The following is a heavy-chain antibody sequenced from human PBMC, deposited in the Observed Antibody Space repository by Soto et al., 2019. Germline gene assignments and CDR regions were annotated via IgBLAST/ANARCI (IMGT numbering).Heavy chain of an antibody. CDR1: GDSISSHY. CDR2: IHYTGSP. CDR3: ARGSGGVTPEWFDP. V-gene: IGHV4-59*11. J-gene: IGHJ5*02. D-gene: IGHD3-16*01. Sequence: SETLSLTCTVSGDSISSHYWSWFRQPPGKGLESIGYIHYTGSPYYNPSLKSRVTISVDTSKKQFSLKLSSVTAADTAVYYCARGSGGVTPEWFDPWGQGALVTVSS.